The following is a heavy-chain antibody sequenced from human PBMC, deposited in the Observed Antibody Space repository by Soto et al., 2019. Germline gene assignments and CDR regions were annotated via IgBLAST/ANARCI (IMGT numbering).Heavy chain of an antibody. CDR2: MSHSGGT. D-gene: IGHD2-21*02. CDR1: GGFVSSGNYY. V-gene: IGHV4-34*01. Sequence: QVQLQQWGAGLLKPSETLSLTCAVYGGFVSSGNYYWSWIRQPPGKGLEWIGEMSHSGGTHFNWSPQSRVTISVDTSKNQFSLKMSSVTAADPALYYCARVERVTATTVVDAFDIGGPGTMVTVSS. CDR3: ARVERVTATTVVDAFDI. J-gene: IGHJ3*02.